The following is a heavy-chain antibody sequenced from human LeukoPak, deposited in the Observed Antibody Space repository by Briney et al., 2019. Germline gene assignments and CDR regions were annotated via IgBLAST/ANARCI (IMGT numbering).Heavy chain of an antibody. J-gene: IGHJ6*02. Sequence: ASVKVSCKASGYTFTSYGISWVRQAPGQGLEWMGWISAYNGNTNYAQKLQGRVTMTTDTSTSTAYMELRSLRSDDTAVYYCARSTELVNYYGMDVWGQGTTVTVSS. D-gene: IGHD3-10*01. CDR2: ISAYNGNT. CDR3: ARSTELVNYYGMDV. CDR1: GYTFTSYG. V-gene: IGHV1-18*01.